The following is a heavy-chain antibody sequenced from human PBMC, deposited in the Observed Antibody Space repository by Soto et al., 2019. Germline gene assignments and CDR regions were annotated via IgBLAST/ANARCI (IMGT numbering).Heavy chain of an antibody. CDR2: ISGSGYGT. V-gene: IGHV3-23*01. Sequence: GGSLRLSCAASAFTFSSYDMSWVRQAPGKGLKWVSTISGSGYGTYYADSVKGRFTISRDNSKNTLYLQMNSLRAEDTAVYYCAKGRSSGWYYFDYWGQGTQVTVSS. CDR3: AKGRSSGWYYFDY. D-gene: IGHD6-19*01. J-gene: IGHJ4*02. CDR1: AFTFSSYD.